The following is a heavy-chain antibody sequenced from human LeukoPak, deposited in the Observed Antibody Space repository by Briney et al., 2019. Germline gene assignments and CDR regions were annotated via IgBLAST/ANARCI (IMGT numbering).Heavy chain of an antibody. J-gene: IGHJ5*02. V-gene: IGHV3-64*01. CDR3: ARTQQWLATGGWYWFDT. CDR1: GFTFSNYP. CDR2: IHSNGIST. D-gene: IGHD6-19*01. Sequence: GGSLRLSCAASGFTFSNYPIHWVRQAPGKGLEFASSIHSNGISTYYGNSVKGRFTVSRDNSKNTVYLQMGSLREEDMAVYYCARTQQWLATGGWYWFDTWGQGTLVTVSS.